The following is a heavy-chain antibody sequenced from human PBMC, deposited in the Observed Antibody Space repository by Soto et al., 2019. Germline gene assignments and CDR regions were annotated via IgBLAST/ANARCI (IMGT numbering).Heavy chain of an antibody. J-gene: IGHJ5*02. Sequence: SVKVSCKASGCTFSSYASSRVRQAPGQGLEWMGGIISIFGTAYYAQKFQVRVTITAGESTRTAYMDLSSLISEDTAVYYCAREWGSSYYDFWSGYYTWFDPWGQGTLVTVSS. D-gene: IGHD3-3*01. CDR1: GCTFSSYA. CDR3: AREWGSSYYDFWSGYYTWFDP. CDR2: IISIFGTA. V-gene: IGHV1-69*13.